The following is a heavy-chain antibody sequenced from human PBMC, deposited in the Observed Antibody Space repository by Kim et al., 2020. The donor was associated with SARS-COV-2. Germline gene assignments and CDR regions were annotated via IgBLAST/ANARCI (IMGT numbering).Heavy chain of an antibody. CDR2: IYYSGST. J-gene: IGHJ6*02. Sequence: SETLSLTCTVSGGSIRRRSYYWGWIRQPPGKGLEWIGSIYYSGSTYYNPSLKSRVTISVDTSKNQFSLKLSSVTAADTAVYYCARSGIAVAGILSNYYYGMDVWGQGTTVTVSS. D-gene: IGHD6-19*01. CDR3: ARSGIAVAGILSNYYYGMDV. V-gene: IGHV4-39*01. CDR1: GGSIRRRSYY.